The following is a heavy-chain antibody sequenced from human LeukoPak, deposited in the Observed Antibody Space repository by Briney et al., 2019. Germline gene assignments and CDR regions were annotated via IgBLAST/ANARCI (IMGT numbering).Heavy chain of an antibody. J-gene: IGHJ4*02. CDR2: LHADGNEK. Sequence: PGGSRRPSCAAYGSSSGGYWMRCVRQAPGEGLEWVARLHADGNEKYFVHSVKGRFTVSRDNAKNSLYLQMNSLRVEDTAVYYCARGGYSFDYLGQGTLVTVSS. CDR3: ARGGYSFDY. D-gene: IGHD5-12*01. V-gene: IGHV3-7*01. CDR1: GSSSGGYW.